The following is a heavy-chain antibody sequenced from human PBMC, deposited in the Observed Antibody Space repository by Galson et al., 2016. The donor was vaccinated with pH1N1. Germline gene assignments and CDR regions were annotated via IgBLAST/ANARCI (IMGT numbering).Heavy chain of an antibody. CDR3: ARHLHVPGFKGIDV. Sequence: YSSGTTTYNPSVASRVTISVDTPKNQFSLNLDFVTAADTAIYYCARHLHVPGFKGIDVWGQGTTVTVSS. V-gene: IGHV4-59*08. J-gene: IGHJ6*02. CDR2: YSSGTT. D-gene: IGHD5-24*01.